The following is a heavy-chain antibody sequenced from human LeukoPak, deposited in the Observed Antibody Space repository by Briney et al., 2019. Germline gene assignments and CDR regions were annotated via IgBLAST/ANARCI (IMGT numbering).Heavy chain of an antibody. J-gene: IGHJ4*02. V-gene: IGHV4-4*07. D-gene: IGHD6-13*01. Sequence: SETLSLTCTVSGGSINSYWSWIRQPAGKGLEWIGRVFPSGSTNYNPSLKSRVTMPISPSKAQFSLQLTSVTAADTAVYYCARARAAGSWYYFDSWGQGVLVTVSS. CDR2: VFPSGST. CDR1: GGSINSY. CDR3: ARARAAGSWYYFDS.